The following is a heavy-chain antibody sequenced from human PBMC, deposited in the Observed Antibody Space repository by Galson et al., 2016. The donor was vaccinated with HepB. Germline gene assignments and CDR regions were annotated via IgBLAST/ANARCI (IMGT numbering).Heavy chain of an antibody. CDR2: ISAYNGNT. CDR3: ARGGVSSGGLDV. J-gene: IGHJ6*02. CDR1: GFPFSSYG. D-gene: IGHD3-10*01. Sequence: SVKVSCKASGFPFSSYGITWVRQAPGQGLEWMGWISAYNGNTSYAQKLQGRVTMTTDTSTSTAYMELRSLRYDDTAVYFCARGGVSSGGLDVWGQGTTVTVSS. V-gene: IGHV1-18*01.